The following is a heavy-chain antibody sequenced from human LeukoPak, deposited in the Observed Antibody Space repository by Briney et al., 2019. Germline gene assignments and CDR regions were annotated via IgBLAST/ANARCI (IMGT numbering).Heavy chain of an antibody. J-gene: IGHJ4*02. CDR2: IYTSGST. CDR1: GGSISSYY. V-gene: IGHV4-4*07. CDR3: ARVVAAAGRGSYYFDY. Sequence: SETLSLTCTVSGGSISSYYWSWIRQPAGKGLEWIGRIYTSGSTNYNPSLKSRVTMSVDTSKNQFSLKLSSVTAADTAVYYCARVVAAAGRGSYYFDYWGQGTLVIVSS. D-gene: IGHD6-13*01.